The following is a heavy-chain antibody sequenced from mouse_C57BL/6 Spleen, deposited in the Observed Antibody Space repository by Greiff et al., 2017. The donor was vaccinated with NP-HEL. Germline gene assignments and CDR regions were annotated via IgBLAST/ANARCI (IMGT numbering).Heavy chain of an antibody. CDR3: ARCGPTVVAPYWYFEV. D-gene: IGHD1-1*01. CDR2: IDPSDSYT. Sequence: QVQLQQPGAELVKPGASVKLSCKASGYTFTSYWMQWVKQRPGQGLEWIGEIDPSDSYTNYNQKFKGKATLTVDTSSSTAYMQLSSLTSEDSAVYFCARCGPTVVAPYWYFEVWGTGTTVTVSS. V-gene: IGHV1-50*01. CDR1: GYTFTSYW. J-gene: IGHJ1*03.